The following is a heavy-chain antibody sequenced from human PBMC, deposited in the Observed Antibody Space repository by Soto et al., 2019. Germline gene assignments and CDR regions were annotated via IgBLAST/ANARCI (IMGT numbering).Heavy chain of an antibody. CDR3: ARTGYSSGWYDRNAFDI. CDR2: ISSSSSTI. D-gene: IGHD6-19*01. J-gene: IGHJ3*02. V-gene: IGHV3-48*01. Sequence: GGSLRLSCAASGFTFSSYSMNWVRQAPGKGLEWVSYISSSSSTIYYADSVKGRFTISRDNAKNSLYLQMNSLRAEDTAVYYCARTGYSSGWYDRNAFDIWGQGTMVTVSS. CDR1: GFTFSSYS.